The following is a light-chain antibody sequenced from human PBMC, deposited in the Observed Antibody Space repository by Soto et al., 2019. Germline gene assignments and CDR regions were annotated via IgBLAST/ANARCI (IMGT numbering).Light chain of an antibody. Sequence: QSALTQPPSASGSPGQSVTISCTGTSSDVGGYKYVSWYQQHPGNAPKLMIYEVNKRPSGVPDRFSGSKSGNTASLTVSCLQAEDEADYYCSSYAGSNHNWVFGGGTKLTVL. CDR2: EVN. CDR1: SSDVGGYKY. CDR3: SSYAGSNHNWV. V-gene: IGLV2-8*01. J-gene: IGLJ3*02.